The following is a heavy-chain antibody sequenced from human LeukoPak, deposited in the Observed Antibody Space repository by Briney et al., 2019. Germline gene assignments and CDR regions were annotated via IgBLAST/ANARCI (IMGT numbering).Heavy chain of an antibody. CDR1: GFSLSPSGVG. CDR3: AHSAEEMATNYGMDV. V-gene: IGHV2-5*01. D-gene: IGHD5-24*01. J-gene: IGHJ6*02. CDR2: IYWNDDK. Sequence: SGPTLVKPTQTLTLTCTFSGFSLSPSGVGVGWIRQPPGKALECLALIYWNDDKRYSPSLKSTLTITKDTSKNQVVLTMANMDPVDTATYYCAHSAEEMATNYGMDVWGQGTTVTVSS.